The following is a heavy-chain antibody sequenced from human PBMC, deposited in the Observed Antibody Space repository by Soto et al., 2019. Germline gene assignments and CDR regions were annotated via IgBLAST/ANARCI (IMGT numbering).Heavy chain of an antibody. CDR3: AKKVNSGSGSQFFDY. J-gene: IGHJ4*02. Sequence: PGGSLRLSCAASGFTFSSYSMSWVRQAPGKGLEWVSGFRSGGDDDTTYYADSVRGRFTISRDNSKNTLFLQMNSLRAADTAIYYCAKKVNSGSGSQFFDYWGQGTLVTVSS. V-gene: IGHV3-23*01. D-gene: IGHD3-10*01. CDR2: FRSGGDDDTT. CDR1: GFTFSSYS.